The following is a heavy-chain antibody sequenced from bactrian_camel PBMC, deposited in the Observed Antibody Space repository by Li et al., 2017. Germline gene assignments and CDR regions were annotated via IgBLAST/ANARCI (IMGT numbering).Heavy chain of an antibody. D-gene: IGHD1*01. V-gene: IGHV3S53*01. Sequence: VQLVESGGGSVQAGGSLKLSCVVSGYRVGTSGMGWFRQAAGKQREWISTIRSDGSRSYADSVKGRFTISKDKAKDTVYLDMNSLKPEDTGMYSCKRSALGRCAGNWGQGTQVTVS. CDR1: GYRVGTSG. CDR3: KRSALGRCAGN. CDR2: IRSDGSR. J-gene: IGHJ4*01.